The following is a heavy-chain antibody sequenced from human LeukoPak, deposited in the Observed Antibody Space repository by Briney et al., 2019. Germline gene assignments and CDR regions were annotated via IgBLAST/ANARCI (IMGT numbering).Heavy chain of an antibody. CDR3: ARDLDWILFDY. D-gene: IGHD3-9*01. CDR1: GFTFSTYW. J-gene: IGHJ4*02. V-gene: IGHV3-74*03. CDR2: IRPEGTTT. Sequence: GGSLRLSCTASGFTFSTYWMHWVRQAPGKGLVWVSRIRPEGTTTAYADSVKGRFTISRDNAKNTLFLQMNSLSAEDTAVYYCARDLDWILFDYWGQGTLVTVSS.